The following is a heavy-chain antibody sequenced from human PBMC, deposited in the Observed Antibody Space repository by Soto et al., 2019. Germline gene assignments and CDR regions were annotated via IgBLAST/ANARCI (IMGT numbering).Heavy chain of an antibody. D-gene: IGHD3-10*01. J-gene: IGHJ4*02. CDR3: AKVDSGRDPVW. CDR2: ISYDGSNK. CDR1: GFTFSSYA. Sequence: GGSLRLSCAASGFTFSSYAMHWVRQAPGKGLEWVAVISYDGSNKYFADSVKGRFTISRDNSKNTLYLQMNSLRAEDTAVYYCAKVDSGRDPVWWGQGTLVTAPQ. V-gene: IGHV3-30*04.